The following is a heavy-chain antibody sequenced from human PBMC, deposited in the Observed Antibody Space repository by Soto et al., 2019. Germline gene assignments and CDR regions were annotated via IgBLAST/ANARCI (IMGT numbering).Heavy chain of an antibody. V-gene: IGHV4-59*01. Sequence: SSETLSLTCTVSGGSISSYYWSWIRQPPGKGLEWIGYIYYSGSTNYNPSLKSRVTISVDTSKNQFSLKLSSVTAADTAVYYCARDQLRYFDWGGYYYGMDVWGQGTTVTVSS. CDR2: IYYSGST. CDR1: GGSISSYY. CDR3: ARDQLRYFDWGGYYYGMDV. D-gene: IGHD3-9*01. J-gene: IGHJ6*02.